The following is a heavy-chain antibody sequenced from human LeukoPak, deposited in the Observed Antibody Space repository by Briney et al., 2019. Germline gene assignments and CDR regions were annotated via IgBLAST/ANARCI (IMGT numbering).Heavy chain of an antibody. CDR2: INHSGST. Sequence: SETLSLTCAVYGGSFSGYYWSWIRQPPGKGLEWIGEINHSGSTNYNPSLKSRVTISVDTSKNQFSPKLSSVTAADTAVYYCARRRGAAAGKYYYYYYYMDVWGKGTTVTISS. CDR3: ARRRGAAAGKYYYYYYYMDV. V-gene: IGHV4-34*01. J-gene: IGHJ6*03. D-gene: IGHD6-13*01. CDR1: GGSFSGYY.